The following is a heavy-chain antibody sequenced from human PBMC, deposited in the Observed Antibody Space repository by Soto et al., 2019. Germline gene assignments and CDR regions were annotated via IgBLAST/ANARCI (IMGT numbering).Heavy chain of an antibody. V-gene: IGHV3-33*01. Sequence: QPGGSLRLSCAASGFTFSSYGMHWVRQAPGKGLEWVAVIWYDGSNKYYADSVKGRFTISRGNSKNTLYLQMNSLRAEDTAVYYCARGGRWLQLPNFDYWGQGTLVTVS. J-gene: IGHJ4*02. D-gene: IGHD5-12*01. CDR3: ARGGRWLQLPNFDY. CDR2: IWYDGSNK. CDR1: GFTFSSYG.